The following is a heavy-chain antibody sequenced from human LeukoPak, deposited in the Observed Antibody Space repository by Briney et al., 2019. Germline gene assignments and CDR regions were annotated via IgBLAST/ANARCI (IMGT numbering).Heavy chain of an antibody. CDR2: INPNSGGT. J-gene: IGHJ4*02. CDR3: ARDSIKGVRFLGY. Sequence: ASVKVSCKASGYTFTGYYMHWVRQAPGQGPEWMGWINPNSGGTNYAQKFQGRVTMTRDTSISTAYMELRRLRSDDAAVYYCARDSIKGVRFLGYWGQGTLVTVSS. CDR1: GYTFTGYY. D-gene: IGHD3-3*01. V-gene: IGHV1-2*02.